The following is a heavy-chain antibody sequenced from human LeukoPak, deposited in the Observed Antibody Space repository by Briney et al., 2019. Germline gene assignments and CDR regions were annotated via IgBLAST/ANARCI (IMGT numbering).Heavy chain of an antibody. D-gene: IGHD6-19*01. J-gene: IGHJ4*02. Sequence: WISAYNGNTNYAQKLQGRVTMTTDTSTSTAYMELRSLRSDDTAVYYCARDRSSGWPNYDYWGQGTLVTVSS. CDR3: ARDRSSGWPNYDY. CDR2: ISAYNGNT. V-gene: IGHV1-18*01.